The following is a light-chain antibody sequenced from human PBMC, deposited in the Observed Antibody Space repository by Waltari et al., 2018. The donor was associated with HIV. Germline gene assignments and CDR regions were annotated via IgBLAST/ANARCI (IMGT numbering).Light chain of an antibody. V-gene: IGLV2-11*01. CDR3: CSYAGNFFV. CDR1: SSDVGGYDF. Sequence: QSALTQPRSVSGSHGQSVTISCIGTSSDVGGYDFVPWYQQHPGKAPKLIIYDVGKRPSGVPARFSGSKSGNTASLTISGLQAEDEADYFCCSYAGNFFVFGTGTQVSVL. J-gene: IGLJ1*01. CDR2: DVG.